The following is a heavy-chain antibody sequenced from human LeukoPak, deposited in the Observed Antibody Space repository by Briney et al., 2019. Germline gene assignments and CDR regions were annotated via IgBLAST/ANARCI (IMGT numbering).Heavy chain of an antibody. D-gene: IGHD3-22*01. J-gene: IGHJ4*02. CDR1: GYSFINND. CDR3: AGGYLDSSGYYYFDY. CDR2: IIPILGIA. V-gene: IGHV1-69*04. Sequence: SVKVSCKASGYSFINNDINWVRQAPGQGLEWMGRIIPILGIANYAQKFQSRVTITADKSTSTAYMELSSLRSEDTAVYYCAGGYLDSSGYYYFDYWGQGTLVTVSS.